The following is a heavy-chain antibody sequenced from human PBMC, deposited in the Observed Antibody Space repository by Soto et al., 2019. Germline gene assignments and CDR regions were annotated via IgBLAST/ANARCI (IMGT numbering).Heavy chain of an antibody. CDR3: TTDHYCSSTTCPGAFDM. CDR2: IKRKIDDGTT. V-gene: IGHV3-15*01. D-gene: IGHD2-2*01. Sequence: EVQLVESGGGLVEPGGSLRLSCAASGFTFTNVWMTWVRQAPGKGLEWVGRIKRKIDDGTTDYAAPVKGRFTISRDDSKITLYLQMNSLKTEDTAVYYCTTDHYCSSTTCPGAFDMWGQGTMVTVSS. J-gene: IGHJ3*02. CDR1: GFTFTNVW.